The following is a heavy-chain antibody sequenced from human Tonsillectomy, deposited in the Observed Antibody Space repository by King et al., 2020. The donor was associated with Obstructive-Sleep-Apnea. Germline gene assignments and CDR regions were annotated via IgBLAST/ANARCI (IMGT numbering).Heavy chain of an antibody. V-gene: IGHV3-23*04. CDR1: GFPFSIYA. J-gene: IGHJ4*02. CDR3: AKADADGYNSPFDY. CDR2: IGKGGDTS. D-gene: IGHD5-24*01. Sequence: VQLVESGGGLVQPGGSRRLSCAASGFPFSIYAMSWVRQAPGKGLEWVSSIGKGGDTSYYADSVRGRFSISRDTSKNTLFLQMHSLRAEDTAIYYCAKADADGYNSPFDYWGQGTLVTVCS.